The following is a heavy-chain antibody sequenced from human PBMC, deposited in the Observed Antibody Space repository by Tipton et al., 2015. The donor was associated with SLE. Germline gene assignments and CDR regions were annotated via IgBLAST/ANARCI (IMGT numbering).Heavy chain of an antibody. D-gene: IGHD1-26*01. J-gene: IGHJ4*02. CDR3: TTSVGAKYYFDY. CDR1: GFTFSNAW. CDR2: IKSKTDGGTT. V-gene: IGHV3-15*01. Sequence: GSLRLSCAASGFTFSNAWMSWVRQAPGKGLEWVGRIKSKTDGGTTDYAAPVKGRFTISRDDSKNTLYLQMNSLKTEDTAVYYCTTSVGAKYYFDYWGQGTLVTVSS.